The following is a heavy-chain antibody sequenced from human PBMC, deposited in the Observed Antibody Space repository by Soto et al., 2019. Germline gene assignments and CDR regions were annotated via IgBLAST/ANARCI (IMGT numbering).Heavy chain of an antibody. D-gene: IGHD6-6*01. CDR1: GFRFSSKA. J-gene: IGHJ4*02. CDR3: AKENGFQFVNFGASGFDY. Sequence: EVQLLESGGGLVQPGGSRRLSCAASGFRFSSKAMSWVRQAPGKGLEWVSIISGSGSSTYYTDSLKGRFTISRDNSKNMVYLEMNYLRAEDTAVYYCAKENGFQFVNFGASGFDYWGQGSLVSVSS. CDR2: ISGSGSST. V-gene: IGHV3-23*01.